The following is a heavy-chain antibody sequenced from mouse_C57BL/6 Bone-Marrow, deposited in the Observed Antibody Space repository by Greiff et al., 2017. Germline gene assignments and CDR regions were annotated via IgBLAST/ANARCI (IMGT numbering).Heavy chain of an antibody. D-gene: IGHD2-5*01. CDR1: GYTFTSYW. V-gene: IGHV1-69*01. CDR3: ARSGYSNCPWFAC. J-gene: IGHJ3*01. CDR2: IDPSDSYT. Sequence: QVQLQQPGAELVMPGASVKLSCKASGYTFTSYWMHWVKQRPGQGLEWIGEIDPSDSYTNYNQKFKGKSTLTVDKSSSTAYMQLSSLTSGDSAVYYCARSGYSNCPWFACWDQGTLVTVSA.